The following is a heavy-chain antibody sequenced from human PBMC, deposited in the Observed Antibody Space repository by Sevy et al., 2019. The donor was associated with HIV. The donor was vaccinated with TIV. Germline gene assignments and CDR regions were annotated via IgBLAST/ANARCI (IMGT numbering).Heavy chain of an antibody. Sequence: GGSLRLSCAASGFSFSTYGMHWVRQAPGKGLEWVAVISYDGSNKYYADSVKGRFAISRDNGKKSVSLQMNGLSAEDTALYYCAREVGGYNWRPYYFDSWGQGTLVTVSS. J-gene: IGHJ4*02. CDR1: GFSFSTYG. V-gene: IGHV3-30*03. D-gene: IGHD5-12*01. CDR3: AREVGGYNWRPYYFDS. CDR2: ISYDGSNK.